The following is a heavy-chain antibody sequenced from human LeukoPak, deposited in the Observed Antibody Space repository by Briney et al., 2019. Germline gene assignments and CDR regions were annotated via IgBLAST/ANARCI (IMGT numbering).Heavy chain of an antibody. D-gene: IGHD3-22*01. CDR1: GYTFTGYY. V-gene: IGHV1-69*02. Sequence: GASVKVSCKASGYTFTGYYIHWVRQAPGQGLEWMGRIIPILGIANYAQKFQGRVTITADKSTSTAYMELSSLRSEDTAVYYCARPLVTYYYDSSSPGFWGQGTLVTVSS. J-gene: IGHJ4*02. CDR2: IIPILGIA. CDR3: ARPLVTYYYDSSSPGF.